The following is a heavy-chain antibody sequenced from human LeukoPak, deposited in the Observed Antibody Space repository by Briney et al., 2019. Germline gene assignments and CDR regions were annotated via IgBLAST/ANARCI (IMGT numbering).Heavy chain of an antibody. V-gene: IGHV1-18*01. CDR2: ISVYNGNT. CDR1: GYTYANFG. J-gene: IGHJ4*01. CDR3: ARTCSSSSCDLVH. Sequence: ASVKDSRKASGYTYANFGITWVRQAPGQGLEWMGWISVYNGNTNYAQNLQGRVTLTTDTSTSTAYMELRSLRSDDTALYYCARTCSSSSCDLVHWGPGTLVTVSS. D-gene: IGHD2-15*01.